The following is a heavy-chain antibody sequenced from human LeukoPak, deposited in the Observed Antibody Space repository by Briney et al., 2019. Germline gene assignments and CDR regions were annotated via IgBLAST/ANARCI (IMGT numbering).Heavy chain of an antibody. CDR1: GGSISSSSYY. Sequence: SETLSLTCTVSGGSISSSSYYWGWIRQPPGKGLEWIGSIYYSGSTYYNPSLKSRVTISVDTSKNQFSLKLSSVTAADTAVYYWARRFRGVFNWLDPWGQGTLVTVSS. CDR2: IYYSGST. CDR3: ARRFRGVFNWLDP. D-gene: IGHD3-10*01. V-gene: IGHV4-39*01. J-gene: IGHJ5*02.